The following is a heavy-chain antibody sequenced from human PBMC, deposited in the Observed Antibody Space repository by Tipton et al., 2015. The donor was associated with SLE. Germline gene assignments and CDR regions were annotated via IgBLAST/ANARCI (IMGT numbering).Heavy chain of an antibody. D-gene: IGHD1-14*01. J-gene: IGHJ6*03. Sequence: SLRLSCAASGFTFSSYAMSWVRQAPGKGLEWVSVIYSGGSTYYADSVKGRFTISRDNSKNTLYLQMNSLRAEDTAVYYCARRALTWAYYYYMDVWGKGTTVTVSS. CDR2: IYSGGST. CDR1: GFTFSSYA. CDR3: ARRALTWAYYYYMDV. V-gene: IGHV3-23*03.